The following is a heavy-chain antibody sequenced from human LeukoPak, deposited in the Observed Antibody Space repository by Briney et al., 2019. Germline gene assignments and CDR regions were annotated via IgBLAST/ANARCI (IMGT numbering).Heavy chain of an antibody. Sequence: ASVKVSFKASGYTFTNYGISWVRQAPGQGPEWMVWINTYNGNTNYAQKFQGRVTMTTDTPTSTAYMELGSLRSDDTAVYYCARVVLDHYYDSSGYLGTLDYWGQGTLVTVSS. V-gene: IGHV1-18*01. CDR2: INTYNGNT. CDR3: ARVVLDHYYDSSGYLGTLDY. CDR1: GYTFTNYG. J-gene: IGHJ4*02. D-gene: IGHD3-22*01.